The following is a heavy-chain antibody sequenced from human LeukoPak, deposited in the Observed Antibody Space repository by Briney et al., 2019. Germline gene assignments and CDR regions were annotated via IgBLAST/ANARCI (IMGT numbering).Heavy chain of an antibody. Sequence: PSETLSLTCAVYGGSFSGYYWSWIRQPPWKGLEWIGEINHSGSTNHNPSLKSRVTISVDTSKNQFSLKLSSVTAADTAVYYCARGYCSSTSCYARSYYYYYGMDVWGKGTTVTVSS. D-gene: IGHD2-2*01. J-gene: IGHJ6*04. CDR2: INHSGST. CDR1: GGSFSGYY. CDR3: ARGYCSSTSCYARSYYYYYGMDV. V-gene: IGHV4-34*09.